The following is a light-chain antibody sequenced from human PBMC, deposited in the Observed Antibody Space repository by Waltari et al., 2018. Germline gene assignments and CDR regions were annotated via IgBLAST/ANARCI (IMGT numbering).Light chain of an antibody. CDR3: QQYNQYPHT. CDR1: EGIRNY. V-gene: IGKV1-16*02. J-gene: IGKJ2*01. CDR2: AAS. Sequence: DIQMTQSPSSLSASIGDRVTITCGASEGIRNYVAWFQQKPGKAPKSLIYAASTLHRGVPSKFTGSGFETDFTLTITSLHPDDFATYYCQQYNQYPHTFGQGTRLE.